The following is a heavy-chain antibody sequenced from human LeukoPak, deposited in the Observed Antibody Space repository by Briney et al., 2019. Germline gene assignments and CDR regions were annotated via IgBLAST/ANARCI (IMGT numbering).Heavy chain of an antibody. CDR1: GFTFSSYW. CDR3: AKHFPAGAFDI. Sequence: GGSLRLSCAASGFTFSSYWMSWVRQAPGKGLEWVANMNPDGSGKYYVDSVKGRFTISRDNAKNSLYLQMNSLRVEDTAIYYCAKHFPAGAFDIWGQGTMVTVSS. J-gene: IGHJ3*02. D-gene: IGHD3-3*02. CDR2: MNPDGSGK. V-gene: IGHV3-7*01.